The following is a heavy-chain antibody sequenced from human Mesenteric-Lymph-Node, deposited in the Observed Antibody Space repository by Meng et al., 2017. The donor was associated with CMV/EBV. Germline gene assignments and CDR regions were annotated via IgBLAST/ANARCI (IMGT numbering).Heavy chain of an antibody. V-gene: IGHV3-21*06. D-gene: IGHD3-10*01. J-gene: IGHJ4*02. CDR1: GFTFSSYS. Sequence: GESLKISCAASGFTFSSYSMNWVRQAPGKGLEWVSSIRPTGSSRDYADSVKGRFTISRDNAENSLYLQMNSLRAEDTAVYYCAKEVRYYGSGSYLWGQGTLVTVSS. CDR3: AKEVRYYGSGSYL. CDR2: IRPTGSSR.